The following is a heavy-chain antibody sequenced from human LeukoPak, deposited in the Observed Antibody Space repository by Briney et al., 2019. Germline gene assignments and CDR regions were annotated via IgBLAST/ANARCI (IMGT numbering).Heavy chain of an antibody. CDR2: INPNSGGT. D-gene: IGHD2-21*01. J-gene: IGHJ6*03. CDR3: ARGDSSRGYYYMDV. CDR1: GYTFTGYY. V-gene: IGHV1-2*02. Sequence: ASVKVSCKASGYTFTGYYMHWVRQAPGQGLEWMGWINPNSGGTDYAQKFQGRVTVTRDTSISSAYMELSRLRSDDTAVYYCARGDSSRGYYYMDVWGRGTTVTVSS.